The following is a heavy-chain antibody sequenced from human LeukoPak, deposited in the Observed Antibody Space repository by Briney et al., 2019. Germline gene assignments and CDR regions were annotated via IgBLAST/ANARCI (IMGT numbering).Heavy chain of an antibody. J-gene: IGHJ6*02. V-gene: IGHV5-51*01. CDR1: GYSFTGYW. CDR2: IYPGDSDT. CDR3: ARATASGSYYYYGMDV. D-gene: IGHD3-10*01. Sequence: GESLKISCKGSGYSFTGYWIGWVRQMPGKGLEWMGIIYPGDSDTRYSPSFQGQVTISADKSISTAYLQWSSLKASDTAMYYCARATASGSYYYYGMDVWGQGTTVTVSS.